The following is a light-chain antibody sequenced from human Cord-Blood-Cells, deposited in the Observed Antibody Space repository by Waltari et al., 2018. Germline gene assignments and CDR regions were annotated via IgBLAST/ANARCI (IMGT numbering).Light chain of an antibody. Sequence: QSALTQPASVSGSPGQSVTISCTGTSSDVGSYNLVSWYQQHPGKAPKLMIYEGSKRPSGVPDRFSGSKSGNTASLTISGLQAEDEADYYCCSYAGSCNWVFGGGTKLTVL. CDR2: EGS. J-gene: IGLJ3*02. CDR3: CSYAGSCNWV. CDR1: SSDVGSYNL. V-gene: IGLV2-23*01.